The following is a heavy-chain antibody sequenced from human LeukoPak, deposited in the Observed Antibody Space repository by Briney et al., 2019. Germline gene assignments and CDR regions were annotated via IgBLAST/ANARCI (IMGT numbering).Heavy chain of an antibody. J-gene: IGHJ3*02. CDR1: GFTFGRYG. Sequence: GRSLRLSCVASGFTFGRYGMHWVRQAPGKGLEWVAIIWYDGSNKCYADSVKGRFTISRDTSKNTLYMQMDSLRAEDTAVYYCASGDTTGYSGDAFNIWGQGTMVTVSS. D-gene: IGHD3-22*01. CDR2: IWYDGSNK. V-gene: IGHV3-33*03. CDR3: ASGDTTGYSGDAFNI.